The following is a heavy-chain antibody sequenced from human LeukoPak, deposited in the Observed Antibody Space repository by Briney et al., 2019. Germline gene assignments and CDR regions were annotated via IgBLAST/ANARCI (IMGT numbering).Heavy chain of an antibody. CDR1: GGSISSSNYY. CDR2: IYYSGST. D-gene: IGHD4-17*01. V-gene: IGHV4-39*07. J-gene: IGHJ5*02. CDR3: ARVATTVTNGPLFNWFDP. Sequence: KPSETLSLTCTVSGGSISSSNYYWGWIRQPPGKGLEWIGTIYYSGSTYYNPSLKSQVTISVDTSNNQFSLKLASVTAADTAVYYCARVATTVTNGPLFNWFDPWGQGTLVTVSS.